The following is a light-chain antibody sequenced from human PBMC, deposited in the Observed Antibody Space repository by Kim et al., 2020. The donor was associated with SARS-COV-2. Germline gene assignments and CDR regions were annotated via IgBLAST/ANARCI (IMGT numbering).Light chain of an antibody. V-gene: IGKV4-1*01. CDR2: WAS. CDR3: QQYYSTPLT. J-gene: IGKJ2*01. Sequence: DIVMTQSPDSLAVSLGERATINCKSSQSVLYSSNNKNYLAWYQQKPGQPPKLLIYWASTRESGVPDRFSGSGSGTDFTLTISSLQAEDEAVYYCQQYYSTPLTFGQGTKLEI. CDR1: QSVLYSSNNKNY.